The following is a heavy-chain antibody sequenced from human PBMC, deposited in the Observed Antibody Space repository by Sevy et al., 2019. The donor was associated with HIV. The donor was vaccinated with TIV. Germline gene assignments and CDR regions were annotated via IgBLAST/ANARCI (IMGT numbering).Heavy chain of an antibody. CDR2: MWYDGTNK. D-gene: IGHD2-21*01. CDR3: ARGPSLIVAGAAGYLDY. Sequence: GSLRLSCTASGFTFSNFCVHWVRQAPGKGLEWVALMWYDGTNKHYADSVKGRFTISRDSSKNTVHLEMNNLRAEDTAVYYCARGPSLIVAGAAGYLDYWGQGTLVTVSS. V-gene: IGHV3-33*01. J-gene: IGHJ4*02. CDR1: GFTFSNFC.